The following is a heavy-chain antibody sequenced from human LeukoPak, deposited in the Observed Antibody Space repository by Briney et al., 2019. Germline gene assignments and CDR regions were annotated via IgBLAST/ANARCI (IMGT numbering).Heavy chain of an antibody. V-gene: IGHV1-18*01. CDR1: GYTFTSYG. D-gene: IGHD6-6*01. J-gene: IGHJ6*02. Sequence: ASVKVSCKASGYTFTSYGISWVRQAPGQGLEWMGWISAYNGNTNYAQKLQGRVTMTTDTSTSTVYMELRSLRSDDTAVYYCARDSSSGDYFGMDVWGQGTTVTVSS. CDR3: ARDSSSGDYFGMDV. CDR2: ISAYNGNT.